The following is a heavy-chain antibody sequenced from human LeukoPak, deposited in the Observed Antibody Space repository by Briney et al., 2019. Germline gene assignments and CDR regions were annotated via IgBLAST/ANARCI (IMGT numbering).Heavy chain of an antibody. D-gene: IGHD3-10*01. Sequence: SETLSLTCTVSGYSISSGYYWGWIRQPPGKGLEWIGEINHSGSTNYNPSLKSRVTISVDTSKNQFSLKLSSVTAADTAVYYCARRGRVVRGVKSDYWGQGTLVTVSS. CDR3: ARRGRVVRGVKSDY. V-gene: IGHV4-38-2*02. J-gene: IGHJ4*02. CDR1: GYSISSGYY. CDR2: INHSGST.